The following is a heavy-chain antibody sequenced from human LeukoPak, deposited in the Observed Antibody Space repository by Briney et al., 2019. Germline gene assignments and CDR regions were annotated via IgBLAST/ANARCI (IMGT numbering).Heavy chain of an antibody. CDR3: AREIAAAGATPRKYFQH. V-gene: IGHV4-34*01. Sequence: PSETLSLTCAVYGGSFSGYYWSWIRQPPGKGLEWIGEINHSGSTNYNPSLKSRVTISVDTSKNQFSLKLSSVTAADTAVYYCAREIAAAGATPRKYFQHWGQGTLVTVSS. CDR1: GGSFSGYY. J-gene: IGHJ1*01. CDR2: INHSGST. D-gene: IGHD6-13*01.